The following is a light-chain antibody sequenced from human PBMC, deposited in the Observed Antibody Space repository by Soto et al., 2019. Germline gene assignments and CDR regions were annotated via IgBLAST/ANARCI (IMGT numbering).Light chain of an antibody. J-gene: IGLJ3*02. CDR3: AVWDDSLSGSWV. CDR1: SSNIGSNY. V-gene: IGLV1-47*01. CDR2: RNN. Sequence: QSVLTQPPSASGTPGQRVTISCSGSSSNIGSNYVYWYQQLPGTAPKLLIYRNNQRPSGVPDRFSGSKSGTSASLAISGLRSEDEADYYCAVWDDSLSGSWVFGGGTKLTVL.